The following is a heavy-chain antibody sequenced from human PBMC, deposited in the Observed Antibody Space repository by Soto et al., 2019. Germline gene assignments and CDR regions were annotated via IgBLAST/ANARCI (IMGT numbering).Heavy chain of an antibody. CDR3: ARLPRGYSYGNFDY. Sequence: GESLKISCKGSGYSFTSYWISWVRQMPGKGMEWMGRIYPSDSYTNYSPSFQGHVTISADKSISTAYPQWSSLKASDTAMYYCARLPRGYSYGNFDYWGQGTLVTVSS. CDR2: IYPSDSYT. D-gene: IGHD5-18*01. J-gene: IGHJ4*02. V-gene: IGHV5-10-1*01. CDR1: GYSFTSYW.